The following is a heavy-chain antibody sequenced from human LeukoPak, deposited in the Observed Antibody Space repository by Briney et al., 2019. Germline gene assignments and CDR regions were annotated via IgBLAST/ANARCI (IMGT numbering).Heavy chain of an antibody. J-gene: IGHJ4*02. V-gene: IGHV4-39*07. CDR2: IYYSGST. Sequence: PSETLSLTCTVSGGSISSSSYYWGWIRQPPGKGLEWIGSIYYSGSTYYNPSLKSRVTISVDTSKNQFSLKLSSVTAADTAVYYCARALRAAGTGEFDYWGQGTLVTVSS. CDR3: ARALRAAGTGEFDY. D-gene: IGHD6-13*01. CDR1: GGSISSSSYY.